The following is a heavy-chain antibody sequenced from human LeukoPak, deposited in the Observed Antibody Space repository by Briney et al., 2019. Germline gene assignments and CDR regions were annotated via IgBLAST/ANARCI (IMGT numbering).Heavy chain of an antibody. J-gene: IGHJ6*03. D-gene: IGHD3-16*01. V-gene: IGHV3-33*06. CDR2: IWHDGSVE. CDR3: AKEGDQFRGYLDA. CDR1: GFMFSRLG. Sequence: GRSLRLSCTASGFMFSRLGMQWVRQAPGEGLEWVAMIWHDGSVEEYADSVKSRFTISRDNSQNTLYLQMNSLRDDDTAVYYCAKEGDQFRGYLDAWGKGTTVTVSS.